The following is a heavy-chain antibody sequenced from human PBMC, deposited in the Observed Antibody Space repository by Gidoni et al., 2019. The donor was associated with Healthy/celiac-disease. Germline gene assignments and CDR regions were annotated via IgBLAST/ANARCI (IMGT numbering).Heavy chain of an antibody. J-gene: IGHJ4*02. D-gene: IGHD3-22*01. CDR3: ARQAWYYDSSGSDY. Sequence: QLQLQESGPGLMKPSETLSLTCTVSGGSISSSSYYWGWIRQPPGKGLEWIGSIYYSGSTYYNPSLKSRVTISVDTSKNQFSLKLSSVTAADTAVYYCARQAWYYDSSGSDYWGQGTLVTVSS. CDR2: IYYSGST. CDR1: GGSISSSSYY. V-gene: IGHV4-39*01.